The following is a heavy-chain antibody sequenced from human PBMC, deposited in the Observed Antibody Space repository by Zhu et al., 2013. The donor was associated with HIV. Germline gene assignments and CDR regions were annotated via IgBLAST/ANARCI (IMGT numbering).Heavy chain of an antibody. CDR2: IIPIFGTA. CDR1: GGTFSNSA. V-gene: IGHV1-69*01. Sequence: QVQLVQSGAEVKKSGSSVKVSCKAAGGTFSNSAISWLRQAPGQGLEWMGGIIPIFGTANYAQKFQSRVRITADESTSTAYMELSSLRSEDTAVYYCARIVVVVAASFLGWVDPWGQGTLVIVSS. CDR3: ARIVVVVAASFLGWVDP. D-gene: IGHD2-15*01. J-gene: IGHJ5*02.